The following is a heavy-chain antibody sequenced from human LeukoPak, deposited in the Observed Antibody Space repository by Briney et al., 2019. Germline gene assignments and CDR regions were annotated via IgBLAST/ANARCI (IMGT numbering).Heavy chain of an antibody. CDR3: ARDDHCSSTSCQGLFDY. J-gene: IGHJ4*02. CDR2: ISYDGSNK. D-gene: IGHD2-2*01. Sequence: PGRSLRLSCAASGFTFSSYAMHWVRQAPGKGLEWVAVISYDGSNKYYADSVKGRFTISRDNAKNSLYLQMNSLRAEDTAVYYCARDDHCSSTSCQGLFDYWGQGTLVTVSS. V-gene: IGHV3-30-3*01. CDR1: GFTFSSYA.